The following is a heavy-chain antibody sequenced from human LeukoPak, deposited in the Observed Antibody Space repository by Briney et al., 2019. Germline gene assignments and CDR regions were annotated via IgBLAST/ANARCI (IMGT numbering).Heavy chain of an antibody. J-gene: IGHJ4*02. CDR3: ATLAVAGTSLDY. Sequence: SETLSLTCTVSGGSISSSSYYWGWIRQPPGKGLEWIGSIYYSGNTYYNPSLKSRVTISVDTSKNQLSLKLSSVTAADTAVYYCATLAVAGTSLDYWGQGTLVTVSS. D-gene: IGHD6-19*01. CDR2: IYYSGNT. CDR1: GGSISSSSYY. V-gene: IGHV4-39*07.